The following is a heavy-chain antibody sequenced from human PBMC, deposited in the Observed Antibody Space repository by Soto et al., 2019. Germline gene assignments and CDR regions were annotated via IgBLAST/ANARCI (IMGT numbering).Heavy chain of an antibody. CDR2: IYYSGST. V-gene: IGHV4-39*01. CDR1: GGSISSISYY. CDR3: ARAYSNSSGSLEWELLRNYFDY. J-gene: IGHJ4*02. Sequence: SETLSLTCTVSGGSISSISYYWGWIRQPPGKGLEWIGSIYYSGSTYYNPSLKSRVTISVDTSKNQFSLKLSSVTAADTAVYYCARAYSNSSGSLEWELLRNYFDYWGQGTLVTVSS. D-gene: IGHD1-26*01.